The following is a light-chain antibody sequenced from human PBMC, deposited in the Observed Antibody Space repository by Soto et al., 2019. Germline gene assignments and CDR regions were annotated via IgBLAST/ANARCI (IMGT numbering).Light chain of an antibody. CDR2: VDS. V-gene: IGLV3-21*02. CDR3: QVWDTISDHYV. Sequence: RITCGGNNIESKSVHWYQQRPGQAPVLVIYVDSDRPSGIPDRFSASTSGNTAALTISRVEAGDEADYYCQVWDTISDHYVFGSGTKVTVL. CDR1: NIESKS. J-gene: IGLJ1*01.